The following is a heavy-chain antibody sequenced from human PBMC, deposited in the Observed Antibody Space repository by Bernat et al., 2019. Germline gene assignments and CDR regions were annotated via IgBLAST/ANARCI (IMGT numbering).Heavy chain of an antibody. J-gene: IGHJ4*02. Sequence: QVQLQESGPGLVKPSETLSLTCTVSGGSISSYYWSWIRQPPGKGLEWIWYIYYSGSTNYNPSLKSRVTISVDTSKNQFSLKLSSVTAADTAVYYCASMRGGYRLLDYWGQGTLVTVSS. CDR2: IYYSGST. CDR3: ASMRGGYRLLDY. CDR1: GGSISSYY. V-gene: IGHV4-59*01. D-gene: IGHD3-16*02.